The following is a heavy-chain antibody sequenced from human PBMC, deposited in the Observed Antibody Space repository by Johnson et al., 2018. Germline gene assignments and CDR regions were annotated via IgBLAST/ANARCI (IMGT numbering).Heavy chain of an antibody. V-gene: IGHV3-30*03. CDR2: ISYDGSNK. J-gene: IGHJ6*03. Sequence: QVQLVQSGGGVVQPGRSLRLSCAASGFSFSTYGMHWVRQAPGKGLEWAAVISYDGSNKYYADSVRGRFTISRDNSKNTLYLHMKSLTTEDTAVYYCARAPNTGYYYDYHMDVWGKGTTVTVPS. D-gene: IGHD1-1*01. CDR3: ARAPNTGYYYDYHMDV. CDR1: GFSFSTYG.